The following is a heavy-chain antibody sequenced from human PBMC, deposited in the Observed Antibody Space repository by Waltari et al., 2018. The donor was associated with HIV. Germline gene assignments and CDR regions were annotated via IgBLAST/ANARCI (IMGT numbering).Heavy chain of an antibody. CDR1: GFTFSSYS. D-gene: IGHD3-3*01. CDR3: ARDRVRFLEWLLRYGMDV. V-gene: IGHV3-21*01. J-gene: IGHJ6*02. Sequence: EVQLVESGGGLVKPGGSLRLSCAASGFTFSSYSMNWVRQAPGKGLDWVSSISVGSSYIYYADSVKGRFTISRDNARNSLYLQMNSLRAEDTAVYYCARDRVRFLEWLLRYGMDVWGQGTTVTVSS. CDR2: ISVGSSYI.